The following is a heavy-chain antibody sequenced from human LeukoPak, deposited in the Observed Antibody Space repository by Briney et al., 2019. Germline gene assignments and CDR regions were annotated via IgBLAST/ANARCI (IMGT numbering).Heavy chain of an antibody. CDR1: GGSFSGYY. Sequence: SETLSLTCAVYGGSFSGYYWSWIRQPPGKGLEWIGEINHSGSTNYNPSLKSRVTISVDTSKNQFSLKLSSVTAADTAVYYCARGLELQAENYYYYMDVWGKGTTVTVSS. J-gene: IGHJ6*03. CDR3: ARGLELQAENYYYYMDV. CDR2: INHSGST. D-gene: IGHD1-7*01. V-gene: IGHV4-34*01.